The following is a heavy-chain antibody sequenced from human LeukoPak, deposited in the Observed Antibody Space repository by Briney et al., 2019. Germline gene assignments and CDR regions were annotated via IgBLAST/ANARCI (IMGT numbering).Heavy chain of an antibody. CDR2: INHSGST. CDR1: GGSISSGNYY. CDR3: ARRSSYSSGWYGSLDY. Sequence: SETLSLTCTVSGGSISSGNYYWSWIRQPPGKGLECIGEINHSGSTNYNPSLKSRVTISVDTSKNQFSLKLSSVTAADTAVYYCARRSSYSSGWYGSLDYWGQGTLVTVSS. D-gene: IGHD6-19*01. V-gene: IGHV4-39*07. J-gene: IGHJ4*02.